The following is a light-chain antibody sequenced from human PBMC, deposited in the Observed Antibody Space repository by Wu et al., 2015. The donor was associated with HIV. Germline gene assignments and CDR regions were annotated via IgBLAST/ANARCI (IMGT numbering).Light chain of an antibody. CDR1: QSVSRF. CDR2: DTS. J-gene: IGKJ1*01. V-gene: IGKV3-11*01. Sequence: ELVLTQSPATLSLSPGERATLSCRASQSVSRFLAWYQHKPGQAPRVVIYDTSNRAAGIPARFSGSGSGTDFTLTISSLEPEDFAVYYCHQRTTWPRTFGQGTKVEVK. CDR3: HQRTTWPRT.